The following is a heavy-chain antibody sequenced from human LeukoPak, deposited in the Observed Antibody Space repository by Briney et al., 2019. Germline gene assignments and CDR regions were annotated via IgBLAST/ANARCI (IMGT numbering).Heavy chain of an antibody. D-gene: IGHD4-11*01. V-gene: IGHV3-66*01. CDR1: GFTVSSNY. CDR2: IYSGGST. CDR3: ARAPLSPTVTFVNVYYYYGMDV. Sequence: GGSLRLSCAASGFTVSSNYMSWVRQAPGKGLEWVSVIYSGGSTYYADSVKGRFTISRDNSKNTLYLQMNSLRAEDTAVYYCARAPLSPTVTFVNVYYYYGMDVWGQGTTVTVSS. J-gene: IGHJ6*02.